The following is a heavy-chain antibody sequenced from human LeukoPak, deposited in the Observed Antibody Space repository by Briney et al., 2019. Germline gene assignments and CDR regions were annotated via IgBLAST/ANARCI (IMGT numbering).Heavy chain of an antibody. CDR3: ATGTGTTSALDY. D-gene: IGHD1-7*01. Sequence: SQTLSLTCTVSGGSISSGSYYWSWIRQPAGKGLEWIGCIYTSGSTNYNPSLKSRVTISVDTSKNQFSLKLSSVTAADTAVYYCATGTGTTSALDYWGQGTLVTVSS. CDR2: IYTSGST. CDR1: GGSISSGSYY. J-gene: IGHJ4*02. V-gene: IGHV4-61*02.